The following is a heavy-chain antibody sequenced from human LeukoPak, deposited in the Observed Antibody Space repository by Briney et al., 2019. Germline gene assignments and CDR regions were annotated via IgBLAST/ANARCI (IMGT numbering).Heavy chain of an antibody. Sequence: ASVKVSCKASGYTFTSYDINWVRQATGQGLGWMGWMNPNSGNTGYAQKFQGRVTMTRNTSISTAYMELSSLRSEDTAVYYCARDYGDYGGYYYYGMDVWGQGTTVTVSS. CDR3: ARDYGDYGGYYYYGMDV. D-gene: IGHD4-17*01. CDR2: MNPNSGNT. CDR1: GYTFTSYD. J-gene: IGHJ6*02. V-gene: IGHV1-8*01.